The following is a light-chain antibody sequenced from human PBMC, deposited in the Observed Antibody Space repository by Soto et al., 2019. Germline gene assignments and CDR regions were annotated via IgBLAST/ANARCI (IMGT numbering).Light chain of an antibody. CDR2: DAS. Sequence: YKTTPSVSPGERATLSLRASQSVTTNFAWYQQKPGQAPSLLIYDASTRATGVPARFSGSGSGTEFTLTISSLQSEDFAVYYCQQYNNWPPAFGQVTKVDI. J-gene: IGKJ1*01. V-gene: IGKV3-15*01. CDR3: QQYNNWPPA. CDR1: QSVTTN.